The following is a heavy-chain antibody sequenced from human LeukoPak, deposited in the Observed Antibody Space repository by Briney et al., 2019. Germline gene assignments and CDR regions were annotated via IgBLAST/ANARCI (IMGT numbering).Heavy chain of an antibody. V-gene: IGHV3-33*01. Sequence: PGGSLRLSCAASGFTFSSYGMHWVRQAPGKGLEWVAVIWYDGSNKYYADSVKGRFTISRDNSKNTLYLQMNSLRAEDTAVYYCARDATYYDTDWELGDAFDIWGQGTMVTVSS. J-gene: IGHJ3*02. D-gene: IGHD3-9*01. CDR2: IWYDGSNK. CDR3: ARDATYYDTDWELGDAFDI. CDR1: GFTFSSYG.